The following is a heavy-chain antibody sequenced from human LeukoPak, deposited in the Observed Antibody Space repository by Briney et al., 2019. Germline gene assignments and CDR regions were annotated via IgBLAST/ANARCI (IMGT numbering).Heavy chain of an antibody. D-gene: IGHD1-7*01. J-gene: IGHJ4*02. CDR1: GFTFSSYG. V-gene: IGHV3-23*01. CDR2: ISGSGGST. Sequence: QPGGSLRLSCAASGFTFSSYGMSWVRQAPGKGVEWVSAISGSGGSTYYADSVKGRFTISRDNSKNTLYLQMNSLRAEDTAVYYCAKAHGNYGRLDYFDYWGQGTLVTVSS. CDR3: AKAHGNYGRLDYFDY.